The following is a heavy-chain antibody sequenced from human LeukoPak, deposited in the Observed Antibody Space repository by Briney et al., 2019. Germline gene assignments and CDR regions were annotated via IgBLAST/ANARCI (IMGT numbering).Heavy chain of an antibody. Sequence: PGGSLRLSCAASGFTFSSYAMSWVRQAPGKGLEWVSTISDSGGSTYADSVKGRFTVSRDNSKNTLYLQMNSLRAEDTAAYYCAKDYFDFWSGFDYWGQGTLVTVSS. V-gene: IGHV3-23*01. D-gene: IGHD3-3*01. CDR3: AKDYFDFWSGFDY. CDR2: ISDSGGST. CDR1: GFTFSSYA. J-gene: IGHJ4*02.